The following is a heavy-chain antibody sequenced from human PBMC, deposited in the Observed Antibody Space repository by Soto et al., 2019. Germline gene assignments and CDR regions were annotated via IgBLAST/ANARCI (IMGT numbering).Heavy chain of an antibody. CDR3: ARNGTYSSSLSQYSGMDV. CDR2: IVPMFGTP. J-gene: IGHJ6*01. V-gene: IGHV1-69*01. Sequence: QVQLVQSGAEVKEPGSSVKVSCKASGGTFAGFIMNWVRQTPGQGLEWMGGIVPMFGTPTYAERFKGRVTISATRSTSTAYMELTSLTSEATAVYYCARNGTYSSSLSQYSGMDVWGQGTTVTVS. D-gene: IGHD6-19*01. CDR1: GGTFAGFI.